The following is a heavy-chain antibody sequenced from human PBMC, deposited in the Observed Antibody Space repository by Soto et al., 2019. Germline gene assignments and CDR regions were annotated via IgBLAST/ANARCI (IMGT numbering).Heavy chain of an antibody. CDR2: IYSGGST. CDR1: GFTVSSNY. J-gene: IGHJ3*02. Sequence: GGSLRLSCAASGFTVSSNYMSWVRQAPGKGLEWVSVIYSGGSTYYADSVKGRFTISRDNSKNTLYLQMNSLRAEDTAVYYCARDLSGCAFDIWGQGTMVTVSS. CDR3: ARDLSGCAFDI. D-gene: IGHD6-19*01. V-gene: IGHV3-53*01.